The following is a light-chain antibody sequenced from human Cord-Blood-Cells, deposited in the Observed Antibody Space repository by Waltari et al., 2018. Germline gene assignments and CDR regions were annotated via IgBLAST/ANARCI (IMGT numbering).Light chain of an antibody. Sequence: QSALTQPRSVSVSPGQSVTISCTGTSSDVGGYTDVSWYQQHPGKAPKLMIYDVRKRPSGVPDRFSGSKSGNTASLTISGLQAEDEADYYCCSYAGSYTGVFGGGTKLAVL. CDR1: SSDVGGYTD. V-gene: IGLV2-11*01. CDR2: DVR. CDR3: CSYAGSYTGV. J-gene: IGLJ3*02.